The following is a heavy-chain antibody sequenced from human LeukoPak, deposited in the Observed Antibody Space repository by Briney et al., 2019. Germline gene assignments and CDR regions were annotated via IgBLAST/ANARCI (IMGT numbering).Heavy chain of an antibody. V-gene: IGHV1-69*04. D-gene: IGHD2-2*01. CDR3: ATPPGYCSSTSCPQVDSYYYYGMDV. J-gene: IGHJ6*02. Sequence: GSSVKVSCKASGGTFSSYAISWVRQAPGQGLEWMGRIIPILGIANYAQKFQGRVTITADKSTSTAYMELSSLRSEDTAVYYCATPPGYCSSTSCPQVDSYYYYGMDVWGQGTTVTVSS. CDR1: GGTFSSYA. CDR2: IIPILGIA.